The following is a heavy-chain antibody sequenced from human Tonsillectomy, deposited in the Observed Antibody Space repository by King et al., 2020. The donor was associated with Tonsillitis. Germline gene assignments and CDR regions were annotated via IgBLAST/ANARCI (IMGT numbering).Heavy chain of an antibody. J-gene: IGHJ3*02. CDR2: ISSSGSTK. V-gene: IGHV3-11*01. Sequence: VQLVESGGGLVKPGGPLRLSCAASGFTFSDYYMNWIRQAPGTGLEWVPYISSSGSTKYYEDSVKGRFTISRDNAKNSLYLQMNSLRAEDTAVYYCARGDRGADDAFDIWGQGTMVTVSS. D-gene: IGHD4/OR15-4a*01. CDR1: GFTFSDYY. CDR3: ARGDRGADDAFDI.